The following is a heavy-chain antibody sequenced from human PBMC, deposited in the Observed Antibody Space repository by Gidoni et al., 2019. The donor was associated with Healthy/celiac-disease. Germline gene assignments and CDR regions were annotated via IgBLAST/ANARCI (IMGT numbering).Heavy chain of an antibody. D-gene: IGHD5-12*01. CDR2: IYYSGST. J-gene: IGHJ4*02. CDR1: GGSISSGAYS. CDR3: AREGVDIVATATSVFDY. V-gene: IGHV4-30-4*01. Sequence: VQLQESGPGLVKPSQTLSLTCTVSGGSISSGAYSCRWIRQPPGQALERIGYIYYSGSTYYNPSLKSRVTISVDTSKNQFSLKLSSVTAADTAVYYCAREGVDIVATATSVFDYWGQGTLVTVSS.